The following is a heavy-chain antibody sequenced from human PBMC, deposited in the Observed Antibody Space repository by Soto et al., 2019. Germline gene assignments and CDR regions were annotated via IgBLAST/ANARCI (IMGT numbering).Heavy chain of an antibody. Sequence: QVRLVESGGGVVQPGGSLRLSCATSGFRISSYAMHRVRQAPGKGLEWVALMSYDESKKYYADSVKGRFTISRDTSKNTLVLEMNNLRVEDTAVYYCAKDRRDGDFMHILVVDFWGQGALVTVSS. CDR2: MSYDESKK. D-gene: IGHD2-15*01. CDR1: GFRISSYA. CDR3: AKDRRDGDFMHILVVDF. V-gene: IGHV3-30*18. J-gene: IGHJ4*02.